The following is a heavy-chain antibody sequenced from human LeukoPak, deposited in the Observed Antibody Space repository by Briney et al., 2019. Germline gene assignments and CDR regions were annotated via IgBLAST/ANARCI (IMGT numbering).Heavy chain of an antibody. CDR2: IYYSGST. J-gene: IGHJ4*02. CDR3: ARGAGDYVGD. V-gene: IGHV4-61*01. D-gene: IGHD4-17*01. CDR1: GGSVSSGSYY. Sequence: QPSETLSLTCTVSGGSVSSGSYYWSWTRQPPGKGLEWIGYIYYSGSTNYNPSLKSRVTISVDTSKNQFSLKLSSVTAADTAVYYCARGAGDYVGDWGQGTLVTVSS.